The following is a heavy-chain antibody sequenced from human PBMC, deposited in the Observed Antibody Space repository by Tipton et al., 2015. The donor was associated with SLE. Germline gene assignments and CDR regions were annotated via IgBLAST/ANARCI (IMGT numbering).Heavy chain of an antibody. V-gene: IGHV3-23*01. J-gene: IGHJ3*02. D-gene: IGHD1-26*01. CDR1: GFTFSIYA. CDR2: ISGIGGST. CDR3: AKDGVGAHAFDI. Sequence: SLRLSSAASGFTFSIYAMSWVRQAPGKGLEWVSAISGIGGSTYYADSVKGRFTISRDNSKNTLYLQMNSLRAEDTAVYYCAKDGVGAHAFDIWGQGTMVTVSS.